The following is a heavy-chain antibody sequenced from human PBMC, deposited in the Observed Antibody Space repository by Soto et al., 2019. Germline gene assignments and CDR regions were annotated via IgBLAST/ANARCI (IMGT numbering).Heavy chain of an antibody. CDR3: ARDGVFRVDYGDYYGMDV. J-gene: IGHJ6*02. D-gene: IGHD4-17*01. Sequence: EASVKVSCKASGGTFSSYAISWVRQAPGQGLEWMGRIIPIFGTANYAQKFQGRVTITADESTSTAYMELSSLRSEDTAVYYCARDGVFRVDYGDYYGMDVWGQGTTVTVSS. CDR2: IIPIFGTA. V-gene: IGHV1-69*13. CDR1: GGTFSSYA.